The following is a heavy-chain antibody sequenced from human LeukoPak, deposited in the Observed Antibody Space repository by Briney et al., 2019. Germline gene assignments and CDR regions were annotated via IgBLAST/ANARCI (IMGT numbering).Heavy chain of an antibody. V-gene: IGHV1-69*04. CDR1: GGTFTNYA. D-gene: IGHD2-15*01. CDR2: IIPVVGIT. Sequence: SVKVSCKASGGTFTNYAVNWVRQAPGQGLEWMGRIIPVVGITNYAQKFQGRVTITADKSTNTAYMELSSLRSVDTAVYYCARSYCSAASCATDYWGQGTLVTVSS. J-gene: IGHJ4*02. CDR3: ARSYCSAASCATDY.